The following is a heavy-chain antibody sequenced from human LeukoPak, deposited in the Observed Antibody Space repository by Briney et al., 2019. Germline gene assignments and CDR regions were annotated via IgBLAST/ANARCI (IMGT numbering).Heavy chain of an antibody. V-gene: IGHV1-18*01. CDR2: ISAYNGNT. J-gene: IGHJ5*02. CDR1: GYTFTSYG. CDR3: AREGQQPGFGP. Sequence: ASVKVSCKASGYTFTSYGISWVRQAPGQGLEWMGWISAYNGNTNYAQKFQGRVTMTRDTSTSTVYMELSSLRSEDTAVYYCAREGQQPGFGPWGQGTLVTVSS. D-gene: IGHD6-13*01.